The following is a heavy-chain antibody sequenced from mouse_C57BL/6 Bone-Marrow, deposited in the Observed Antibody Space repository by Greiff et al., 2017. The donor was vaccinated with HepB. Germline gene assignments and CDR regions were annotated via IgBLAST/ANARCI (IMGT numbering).Heavy chain of an antibody. V-gene: IGHV1-15*01. D-gene: IGHD2-3*01. CDR2: IDPETGGT. CDR1: GYTFPDYE. J-gene: IGHJ4*01. Sequence: VQRVESGAELVRPGASVTLSCKASGYTFPDYEMHWVKQTPVHGLEWIGAIDPETGGTAYKQKFKGKAILTADKSSSTAYMELRSLTSEDSAFYYCTPDGYYGGNAMDYWGQGTSVTVSS. CDR3: TPDGYYGGNAMDY.